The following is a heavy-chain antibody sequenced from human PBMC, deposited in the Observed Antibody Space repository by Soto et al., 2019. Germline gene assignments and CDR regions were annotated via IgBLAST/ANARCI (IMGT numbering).Heavy chain of an antibody. J-gene: IGHJ5*02. CDR3: ARVFTGIAAAGRSKKQWLVPATFDP. D-gene: IGHD6-13*01. V-gene: IGHV4-30-2*01. CDR1: GGSISSGGYS. Sequence: SETLSLTCAVSGGSISSGGYSWSWIRQPPGKGLEWIGYIYHSGSTYYNPSLKSRVTISVDRSKNQFSLKLSSVTAADTAVYYCARVFTGIAAAGRSKKQWLVPATFDPWGQGTLVTVSS. CDR2: IYHSGST.